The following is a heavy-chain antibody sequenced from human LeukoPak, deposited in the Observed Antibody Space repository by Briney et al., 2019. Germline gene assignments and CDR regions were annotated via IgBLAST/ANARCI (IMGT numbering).Heavy chain of an antibody. CDR3: ARGLRFLEWFGAYYFDY. J-gene: IGHJ4*02. V-gene: IGHV3-7*01. CDR2: IKQDGSEK. Sequence: PGGSLRLSCAASGFTFSSYWMSWVRQAPGKGLEWVANIKQDGSEKYYVDSVKGRFTISRDNAKNSLYLQMNSLRAEDTAVYYCARGLRFLEWFGAYYFDYWGQGTLVTVSS. D-gene: IGHD3-3*01. CDR1: GFTFSSYW.